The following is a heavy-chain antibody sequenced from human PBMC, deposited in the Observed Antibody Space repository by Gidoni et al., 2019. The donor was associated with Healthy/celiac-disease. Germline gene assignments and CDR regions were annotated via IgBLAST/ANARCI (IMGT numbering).Heavy chain of an antibody. V-gene: IGHV3-48*03. D-gene: IGHD5-18*01. CDR1: GFTFSSYE. CDR2: ISSSGSTI. CDR3: ARVGVTAMAWFDY. J-gene: IGHJ4*02. Sequence: EVQLVESGGGLVQPGGALRRSCAASGFTFSSYEMNWVRQAPGKGLEWVSYISSSGSTIYYADSVKGRFTISRDNAKNSLYLQMNSLRAEDTAVYYCARVGVTAMAWFDYWGQGTLVTVSS.